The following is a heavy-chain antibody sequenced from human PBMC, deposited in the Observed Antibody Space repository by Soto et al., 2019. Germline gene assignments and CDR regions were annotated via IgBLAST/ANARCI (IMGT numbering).Heavy chain of an antibody. CDR2: ISSSSSTI. J-gene: IGHJ6*04. V-gene: IGHV3-48*01. Sequence: GGSLRLSCAASGFTFSSYSMNWVRQAPGKGLEWVSYISSSSSTIYYADSVKGRFTISRDNAKNSLYLQMNSLRAEDTAVYYCATLRFLEWSNMDVWGKGTTVTAPQ. CDR1: GFTFSSYS. CDR3: ATLRFLEWSNMDV. D-gene: IGHD3-3*01.